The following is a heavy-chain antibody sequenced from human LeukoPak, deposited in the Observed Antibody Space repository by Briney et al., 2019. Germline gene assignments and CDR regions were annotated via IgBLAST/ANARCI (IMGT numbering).Heavy chain of an antibody. J-gene: IGHJ5*02. CDR3: AHNPGQCFYYYESRNFWSGFGFDP. D-gene: IGHD3-22*01. V-gene: IGHV2-5*01. Sequence: SGPTLVKPTPTLTLTCTFSGFSLRSRGVGVGWIRQPPGKALEWLSSVFWNDGTLYSPSQRSRLTITKDTSKNEVVLTMTNMDPVDTATYFCAHNPGQCFYYYESRNFWSGFGFDPWGQGTLVTVSS. CDR1: GFSLRSRGVG. CDR2: VFWNDGT.